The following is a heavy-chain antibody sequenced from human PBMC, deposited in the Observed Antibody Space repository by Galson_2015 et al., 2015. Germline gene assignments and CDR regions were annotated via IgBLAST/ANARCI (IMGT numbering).Heavy chain of an antibody. J-gene: IGHJ3*02. Sequence: SVKVSCKASGYTFTSYYMRWVRQAPGQGLEWMGIIIPIGGTTSYAQKFQGRVTMTRDASTSTVYMELSSLRSEDTAVYFCARDRAALWFGEGLDDAFDIWGQGTMVTVSS. CDR2: IIPIGGTT. D-gene: IGHD3-10*01. CDR1: GYTFTSYY. CDR3: ARDRAALWFGEGLDDAFDI. V-gene: IGHV1-46*01.